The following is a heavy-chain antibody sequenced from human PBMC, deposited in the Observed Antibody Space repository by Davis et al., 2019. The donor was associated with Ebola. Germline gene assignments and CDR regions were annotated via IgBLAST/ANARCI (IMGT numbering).Heavy chain of an antibody. CDR1: RGSISSYY. J-gene: IGHJ4*02. CDR2: NYHTGTSNYNPSHSWNT. CDR3: AREGYYYDSSGYHRGGFDF. D-gene: IGHD3-22*01. V-gene: IGHV4-59*01. Sequence: MPSQSLSPTCTLSRGSISSYYRSWTRHLPGKGLEWVGYNYHTGTSNYNPSHSWNTNYNPSLKSRVTISVDTSKNQFSLKLSSVTAADTAMYYCAREGYYYDSSGYHRGGFDFWGQGTLVTVSS.